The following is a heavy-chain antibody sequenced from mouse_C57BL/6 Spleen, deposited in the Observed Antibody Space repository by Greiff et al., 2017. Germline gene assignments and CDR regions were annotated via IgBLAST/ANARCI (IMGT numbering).Heavy chain of an antibody. CDR3: AGWDYGNSYFDY. Sequence: VQLQQPGAELVKPGASVKMSCKASGYTFTSYWITWVKQRPGQGLEWIGDIYPGSGSTNYNEKFKSKATLTVDTSSSTAYMQLSSLTSEDSAVYCSAGWDYGNSYFDYWGQGTTLTVAS. J-gene: IGHJ2*01. V-gene: IGHV1-55*01. CDR2: IYPGSGST. D-gene: IGHD2-1*01. CDR1: GYTFTSYW.